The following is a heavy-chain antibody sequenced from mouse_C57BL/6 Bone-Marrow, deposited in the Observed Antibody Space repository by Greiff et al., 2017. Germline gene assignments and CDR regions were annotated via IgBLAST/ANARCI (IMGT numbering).Heavy chain of an antibody. CDR3: ARRGGLTVVPHWYFDV. CDR1: GFTFSSYA. D-gene: IGHD1-1*01. V-gene: IGHV5-4*01. CDR2: ISDGGSYT. Sequence: EVHLVESGGGLVKPGGSLKLSCAASGFTFSSYAMSWVRQTPEKRLEWVATISDGGSYTYYPDNVKGRFTISRDNAKNNLYLQMSHLKSEDSAMXYGARRGGLTVVPHWYFDVWGTGTTVTVSS. J-gene: IGHJ1*03.